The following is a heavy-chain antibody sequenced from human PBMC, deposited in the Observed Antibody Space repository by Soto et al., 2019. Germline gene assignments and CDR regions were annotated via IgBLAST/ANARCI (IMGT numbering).Heavy chain of an antibody. J-gene: IGHJ4*02. CDR1: GYTFTSYG. D-gene: IGHD6-19*01. CDR2: ISAYNGNT. V-gene: IGHV1-18*04. CDR3: ARVAPVAGTFYFDY. Sequence: ASVKVSCKASGYTFTSYGISWVRQAPGQGLEWMGWISAYNGNTNYAQKLQGRVTMTTDTSTSTAYMELRSLRSDDTAVYYCARVAPVAGTFYFDYWGQGTLVTVSS.